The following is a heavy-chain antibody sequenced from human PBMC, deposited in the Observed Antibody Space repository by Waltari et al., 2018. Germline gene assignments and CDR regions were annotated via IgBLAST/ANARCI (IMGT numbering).Heavy chain of an antibody. Sequence: QVQLVQSGAEVKKPGASVKVSCKASGYTFTSSGISWVLQAPGQGLEWMGWVSAYNGNTNYAQKLQGRGTRTTDTSTSTAYMELRSRRSDDTAVYYCARRGVDYYYGMDVWGQGTTVTVSS. V-gene: IGHV1-18*01. CDR2: VSAYNGNT. J-gene: IGHJ6*02. CDR3: ARRGVDYYYGMDV. D-gene: IGHD2-15*01. CDR1: GYTFTSSG.